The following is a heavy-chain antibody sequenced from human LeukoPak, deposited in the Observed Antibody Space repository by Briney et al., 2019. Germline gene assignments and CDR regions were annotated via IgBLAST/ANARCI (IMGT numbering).Heavy chain of an antibody. CDR3: ARVAPQGGYSGYELAPAKGDYYYYYMDV. Sequence: GGSLRLSCAASGFTFSSYSMNWVRQAPGKGLEWVSAISGSGGSTYYADSVKGRFTISRDNSKNTLYLQMNSLRAEDTAVYYCARVAPQGGYSGYELAPAKGDYYYYYMDVWGKGTTVTISS. CDR2: ISGSGGST. D-gene: IGHD5-12*01. V-gene: IGHV3-23*01. J-gene: IGHJ6*03. CDR1: GFTFSSYS.